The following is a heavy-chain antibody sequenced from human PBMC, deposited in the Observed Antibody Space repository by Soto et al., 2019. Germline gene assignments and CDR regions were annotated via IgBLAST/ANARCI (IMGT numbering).Heavy chain of an antibody. CDR2: IYYSGST. D-gene: IGHD5-12*01. V-gene: IGHV4-61*01. CDR3: ARLVATRSPILDY. Sequence: SETLSLTCTVSGGSVSSGSYYWSWIRQPPGKGLEWIGYIYYSGSTNYNPSLKSRVTISVDTSKNQFSLKLSSVTAADTAVYYCARLVATRSPILDYWGQGTLVTVSS. CDR1: GGSVSSGSYY. J-gene: IGHJ4*02.